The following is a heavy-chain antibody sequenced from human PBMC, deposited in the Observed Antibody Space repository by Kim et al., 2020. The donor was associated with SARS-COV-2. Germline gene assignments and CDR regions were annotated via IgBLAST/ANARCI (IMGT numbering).Heavy chain of an antibody. V-gene: IGHV3-30*18. D-gene: IGHD2-2*01. Sequence: GGSLRLSCAASGFTFSSYGMHWVRQAPGKGLEWVAVISYDGSDKYYADSVKGRFTISRDNSKNTLYLQMNSLRAEDTAVYYCAKDRYCSSTSCRPLSYYG. CDR1: GFTFSSYG. J-gene: IGHJ6*01. CDR3: AKDRYCSSTSCRPLSYYG. CDR2: ISYDGSDK.